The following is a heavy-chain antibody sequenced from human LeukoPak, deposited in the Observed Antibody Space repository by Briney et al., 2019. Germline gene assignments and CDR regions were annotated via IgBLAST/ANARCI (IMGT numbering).Heavy chain of an antibody. J-gene: IGHJ4*02. Sequence: PGGSLRLSCAASGFTFSTYAMSWVRQAPGKGLEWVSSISGSGGGTYYADSVKGRFTISRDNSKNTLYLQMNSLRAEDTAVYYCARDRFLPAAVAGTSVYYFDYWGQGTLVTVSS. D-gene: IGHD6-19*01. CDR2: ISGSGGGT. V-gene: IGHV3-23*01. CDR3: ARDRFLPAAVAGTSVYYFDY. CDR1: GFTFSTYA.